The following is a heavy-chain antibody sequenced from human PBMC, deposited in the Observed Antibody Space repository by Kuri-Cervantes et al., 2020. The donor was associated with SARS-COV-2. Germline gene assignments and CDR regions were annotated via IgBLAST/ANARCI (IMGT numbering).Heavy chain of an antibody. Sequence: GESLKISCAASEFTFSSYWMSWVRQAPGKGLEWVASIKRDGSEKYYVDSVKGRFTISRDNAKNSLYLQMNGLRAEDTAVYYCARDGAVTIDHEQKVWDQGALVTVSS. CDR2: IKRDGSEK. CDR1: EFTFSSYW. CDR3: ARDGAVTIDHEQKV. D-gene: IGHD4-17*01. V-gene: IGHV3-7*03. J-gene: IGHJ4*02.